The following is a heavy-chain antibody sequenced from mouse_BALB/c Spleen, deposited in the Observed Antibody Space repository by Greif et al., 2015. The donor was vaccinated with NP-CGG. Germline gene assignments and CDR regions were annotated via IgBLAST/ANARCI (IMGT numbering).Heavy chain of an antibody. J-gene: IGHJ1*01. CDR2: INSDGGST. V-gene: IGHV5-2*01. Sequence: EVQGEESGGGLVQPGESLKLSCESNEYAFPSHDMPWVRKTPKKRLELIGDINSDGGSTYYTDTMERRFIISGDNTKKTRYLQRSSLRSEDTALDYCARQFYGSSCYFDVWGAGTTVTVSS. D-gene: IGHD1-1*01. CDR1: EYAFPSHD. CDR3: ARQFYGSSCYFDV.